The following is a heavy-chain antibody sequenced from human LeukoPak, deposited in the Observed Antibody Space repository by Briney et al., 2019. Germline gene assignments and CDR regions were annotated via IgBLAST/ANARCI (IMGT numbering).Heavy chain of an antibody. J-gene: IGHJ4*02. CDR3: ARGGIFTVAVPYYFDY. CDR2: INHSGST. Sequence: SETLSLTCAVSGGSISSGGYSWSWIRQPPGKGLERIGEINHSGSTNYNPSLKSRVTISVDTSKNQFSLKLSSVTAADTAVYYCARGGIFTVAVPYYFDYWGQGTLVTVSS. D-gene: IGHD6-19*01. V-gene: IGHV4-34*01. CDR1: GGSISSGGYS.